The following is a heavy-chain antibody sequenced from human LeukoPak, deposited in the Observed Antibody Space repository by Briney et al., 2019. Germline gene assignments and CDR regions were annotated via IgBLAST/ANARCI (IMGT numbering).Heavy chain of an antibody. CDR3: TRLIAVAANYGMDV. V-gene: IGHV3-73*01. CDR1: GFTFRDSA. CDR2: IKTKTDSYAT. J-gene: IGHJ6*02. Sequence: PGGSLRLSCAASGFTFRDSAIHWFRQASGKGLEWVGRIKTKTDSYATAYAASVKGRFTISRDDSKNTAYLQINSLKTEDTAVYYCTRLIAVAANYGMDVWGQGTTVTVSS. D-gene: IGHD6-19*01.